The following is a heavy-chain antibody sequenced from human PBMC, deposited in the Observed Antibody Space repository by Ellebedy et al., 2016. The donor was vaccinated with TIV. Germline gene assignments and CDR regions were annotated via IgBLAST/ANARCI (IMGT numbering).Heavy chain of an antibody. Sequence: GESLKISCAASGFTFSSYAMSWVRQAPGKGLEWVSAIGPWTDYTFYANSVKGRFTFSRDNSKNTLYLQMNSLRAEDTAVYYCAKYYGSGSYYNPLGFDPWGQGTLVTVSS. J-gene: IGHJ5*02. CDR1: GFTFSSYA. D-gene: IGHD3-10*01. CDR3: AKYYGSGSYYNPLGFDP. CDR2: IGPWTDYT. V-gene: IGHV3-23*01.